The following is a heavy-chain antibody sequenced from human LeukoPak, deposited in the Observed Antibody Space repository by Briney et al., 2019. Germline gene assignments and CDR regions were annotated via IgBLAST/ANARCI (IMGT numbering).Heavy chain of an antibody. J-gene: IGHJ4*02. CDR2: IDSRGTII. D-gene: IGHD2-2*01. Sequence: GGSLRLSCSASGFTFSSYSMNWVRQAPGKGLEWVSYIDSRGTIIYYADSVKGRFTISRDKAKNSLYLQMNSLTDKDTAVYYCTRAGYCSDASCYVHDYWGQGTLVTVSS. CDR1: GFTFSSYS. V-gene: IGHV3-48*02. CDR3: TRAGYCSDASCYVHDY.